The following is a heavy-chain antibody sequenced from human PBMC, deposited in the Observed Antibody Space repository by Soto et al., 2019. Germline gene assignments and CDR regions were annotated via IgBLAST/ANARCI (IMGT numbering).Heavy chain of an antibody. Sequence: ASVKVSCKASGYTFTGYYMHWVRQAPGQGLEWMGWINPNSGGTSYAQKFQGRVTMTRDTSINTAYMELSRLRSDDTAVYYCARRMDCSSTSCYFYYYYYGMDVWGQGTTVTVSS. J-gene: IGHJ6*02. D-gene: IGHD2-2*01. V-gene: IGHV1-2*02. CDR3: ARRMDCSSTSCYFYYYYYGMDV. CDR2: INPNSGGT. CDR1: GYTFTGYY.